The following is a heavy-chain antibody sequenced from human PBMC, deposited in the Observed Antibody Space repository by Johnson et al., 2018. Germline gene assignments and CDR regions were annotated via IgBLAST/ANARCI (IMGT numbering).Heavy chain of an antibody. CDR3: ASAPVDSSAYYYFYYMDV. Sequence: QVQLVQSGGGVVQPGRSLRLSCTASGFTFSSYGMHWVRQAPGKGLECVAVISYDGSNKYYADSVKRRFTISRADSKNMAYLQMNSLSTEDTAVYYCASAPVDSSAYYYFYYMDVWGKGTTVTVSS. D-gene: IGHD3/OR15-3a*01. J-gene: IGHJ6*03. CDR2: ISYDGSNK. V-gene: IGHV3-30*03. CDR1: GFTFSSYG.